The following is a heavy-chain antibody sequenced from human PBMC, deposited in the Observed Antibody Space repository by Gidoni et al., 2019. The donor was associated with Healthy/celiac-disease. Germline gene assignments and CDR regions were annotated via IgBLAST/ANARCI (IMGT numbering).Heavy chain of an antibody. Sequence: EVQLVESGGGLVKPGGSLRLSCAASGFTFSNAWMNWVRQAPGKGLEWVGRMKSKTDGGTTDYAAPVKGRFTISRDDSKNTLYLQMNSLKTEDTAVYYCTTGFSTFGGVIVDYWGQGTLVTVSS. CDR1: GFTFSNAW. V-gene: IGHV3-15*07. CDR2: MKSKTDGGTT. CDR3: TTGFSTFGGVIVDY. J-gene: IGHJ4*02. D-gene: IGHD3-16*02.